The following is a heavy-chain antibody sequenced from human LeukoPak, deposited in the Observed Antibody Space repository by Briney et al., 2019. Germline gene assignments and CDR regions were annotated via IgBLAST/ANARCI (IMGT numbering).Heavy chain of an antibody. CDR3: ARIRDFDTYEGEDC. CDR1: GYSISSGYY. J-gene: IGHJ4*02. V-gene: IGHV4-38-2*02. Sequence: SETLSLTCTVSGYSISSGYYWGWIRQPPGKGLEWIGSIYHSGSTYYNPSLKSRVTMSVDTSKKQFSLKLRSVTAADTAVYYCARIRDFDTYEGEDCWGQGTLVTVSS. D-gene: IGHD3-9*01. CDR2: IYHSGST.